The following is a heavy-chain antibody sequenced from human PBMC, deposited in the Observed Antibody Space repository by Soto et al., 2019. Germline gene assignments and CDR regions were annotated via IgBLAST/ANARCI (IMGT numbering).Heavy chain of an antibody. J-gene: IGHJ6*02. CDR1: GGSISSGGYY. CDR2: IYYSGST. D-gene: IGHD6-13*01. V-gene: IGHV4-31*03. CDR3: ARDGIAAAGTSQFHYYYGMDV. Sequence: SETLSLTCTASGGSISSGGYYWSWIRQNPGKGLEWIGYIYYSGSTYYNPSLKSRVTISVDTSKNQFSLKLSSVTAADTAVYYCARDGIAAAGTSQFHYYYGMDVWGQGTTVTVSS.